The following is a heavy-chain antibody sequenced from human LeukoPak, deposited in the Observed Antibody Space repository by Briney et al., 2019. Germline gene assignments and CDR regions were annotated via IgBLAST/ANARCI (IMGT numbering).Heavy chain of an antibody. Sequence: SETLSLTCTVPGGSISSYYWSWIRRPPGKGLEWIGYIYYSGSTNYNPSLKSRVTISVDTSKNQFSLKLSSVTAADTAVYYCARPTAAGKPGYDAFDIWGQGTMVTVSS. V-gene: IGHV4-59*08. CDR2: IYYSGST. CDR3: ARPTAAGKPGYDAFDI. D-gene: IGHD6-13*01. CDR1: GGSISSYY. J-gene: IGHJ3*02.